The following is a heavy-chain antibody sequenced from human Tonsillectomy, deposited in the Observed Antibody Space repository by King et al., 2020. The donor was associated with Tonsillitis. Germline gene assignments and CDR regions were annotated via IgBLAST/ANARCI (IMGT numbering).Heavy chain of an antibody. CDR3: AKVGQGTGNWFDP. V-gene: IGHV3-23*04. D-gene: IGHD1-14*01. Sequence: VQLVESGGGLVQPGGSLRLSCAASGFTFSSYAMAWVRQAPGKGLEWVSGISSGGGSTYYADSVKGRFTISRDNFKNTLYLQMDSLRAEDTAVHYCAKVGQGTGNWFDPWGQGTLVTVSS. CDR1: GFTFSSYA. CDR2: ISSGGGST. J-gene: IGHJ5*02.